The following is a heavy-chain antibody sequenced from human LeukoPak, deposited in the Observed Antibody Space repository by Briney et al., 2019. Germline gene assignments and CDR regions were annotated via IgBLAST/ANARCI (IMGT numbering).Heavy chain of an antibody. CDR3: ARSPWGAAAGTPFDY. Sequence: SETLSLTCTVSDYSISSNYYYWGWIRQPPAKGLEWIGNIHLTGTADYNPSLKSRVTISVDKSKNQFSLKLSSVTAADTAVYYCARSPWGAAAGTPFDYWGQGTLVTVFS. CDR2: IHLTGTA. V-gene: IGHV4-38-2*02. D-gene: IGHD6-13*01. CDR1: DYSISSNYY. J-gene: IGHJ4*02.